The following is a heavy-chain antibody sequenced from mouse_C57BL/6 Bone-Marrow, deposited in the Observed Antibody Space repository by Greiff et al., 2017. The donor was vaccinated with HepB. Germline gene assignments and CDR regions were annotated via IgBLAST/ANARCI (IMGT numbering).Heavy chain of an antibody. D-gene: IGHD2-4*01. V-gene: IGHV1-61*01. CDR1: GYTLTSYW. Sequence: QVQLKQPGAELVRPGSSVKLSCKASGYTLTSYWMDWVKQRPGQGLEWIGNIYPSDSAIHYNQKFKDKATLTVDKSSSTAYMQLSSLTSEDSAVYYCARDDYFWYFDVWGTGTTVTVSS. CDR3: ARDDYFWYFDV. CDR2: IYPSDSAI. J-gene: IGHJ1*03.